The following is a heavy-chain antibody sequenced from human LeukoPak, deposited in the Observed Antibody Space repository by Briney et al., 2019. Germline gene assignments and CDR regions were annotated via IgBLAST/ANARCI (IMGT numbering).Heavy chain of an antibody. V-gene: IGHV6-1*01. CDR3: ARERSGYDPALSTSSGMDV. CDR1: GDSVSSNSAA. Sequence: SQTLSLTCAISGDSVSSNSAAWNWIRQSPSRGLEWLGRTYYTSKWYNDYAVSVKSRITINPDTSKNQFSLQLDSVTPEDTAVYYCARERSGYDPALSTSSGMDVWGQGTTVTVSS. CDR2: TYYTSKWYN. D-gene: IGHD5-12*01. J-gene: IGHJ6*02.